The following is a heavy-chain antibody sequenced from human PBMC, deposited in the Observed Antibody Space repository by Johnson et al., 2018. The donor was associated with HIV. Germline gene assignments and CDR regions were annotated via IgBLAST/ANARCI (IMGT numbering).Heavy chain of an antibody. CDR2: VNWNGGST. J-gene: IGHJ3*02. CDR1: GFTFDDYG. Sequence: VQLVESGGGVVRPGGSLRLSCAASGFTFDDYGMSWVRQVPGKGLEWVSGVNWNGGSTGYADSVKGRFTISRDNARNSLYLQMNSLRAEDTALYYCARATWSDDAFDIWGQGTMVTVSS. V-gene: IGHV3-20*04. CDR3: ARATWSDDAFDI. D-gene: IGHD2-8*01.